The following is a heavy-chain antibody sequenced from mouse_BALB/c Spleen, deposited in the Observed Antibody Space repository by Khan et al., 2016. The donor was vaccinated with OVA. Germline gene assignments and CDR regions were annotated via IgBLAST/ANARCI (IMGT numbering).Heavy chain of an antibody. Sequence: QVQLQQSGAELARPGASVKLSCKASGYTFTDYYINWVKQRTGQGLEWIGEISPGSGDTYYNERFKGKATLTADKSSSTAYMQLSSLPSDASAVYFCARRNYFGYTFAYWGQGTLVTVSA. D-gene: IGHD1-2*01. J-gene: IGHJ3*01. CDR3: ARRNYFGYTFAY. CDR1: GYTFTDYY. V-gene: IGHV1-77*01. CDR2: ISPGSGDT.